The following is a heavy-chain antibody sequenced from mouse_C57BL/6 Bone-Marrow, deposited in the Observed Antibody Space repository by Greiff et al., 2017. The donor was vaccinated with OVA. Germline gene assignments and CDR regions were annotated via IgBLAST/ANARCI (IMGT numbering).Heavy chain of an antibody. V-gene: IGHV3-6*01. Sequence: EVQLQESGPGLVKPSQSLSLTCSVTGYSITSGYYWNWIRQFPGNKLEWMGYISYDGSNNYNPSLKNRISITRDTSKNQFFLKLNSVTTEDTATYYCARVRWLLPYAMDYWGQGTSVTVSS. CDR1: GYSITSGYY. CDR2: ISYDGSN. J-gene: IGHJ4*01. CDR3: ARVRWLLPYAMDY. D-gene: IGHD2-3*01.